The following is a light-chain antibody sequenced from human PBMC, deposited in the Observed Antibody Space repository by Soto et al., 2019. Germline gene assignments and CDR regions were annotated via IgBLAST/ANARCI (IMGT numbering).Light chain of an antibody. Sequence: QSALTKPPSASGSPGQSVTISCTGTSSDVGGYNYVSWYQQHPGKAPKLMIYEVSKRPSGVPDRFSGSKSGNTASLTVSGLQAEDEADYYCSSYAGSNSYVFGTGTKLTVL. CDR2: EVS. J-gene: IGLJ1*01. CDR1: SSDVGGYNY. V-gene: IGLV2-8*01. CDR3: SSYAGSNSYV.